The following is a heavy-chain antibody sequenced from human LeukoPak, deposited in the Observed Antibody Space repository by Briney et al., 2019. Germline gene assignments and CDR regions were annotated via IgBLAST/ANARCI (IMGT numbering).Heavy chain of an antibody. CDR1: GYTFTGYY. V-gene: IGHV1-2*02. CDR3: ARPATVVYATASGLDY. J-gene: IGHJ4*02. Sequence: ASVKVSCKVSGYTFTGYYMHWVRQAPGQGLEWMGWINPNSGGTNYAQKLQGRVTMTRDTSISTAYMELSRLRSDDTAVYYCARPATVVYATASGLDYWGQGTLVTVSS. CDR2: INPNSGGT. D-gene: IGHD2-8*02.